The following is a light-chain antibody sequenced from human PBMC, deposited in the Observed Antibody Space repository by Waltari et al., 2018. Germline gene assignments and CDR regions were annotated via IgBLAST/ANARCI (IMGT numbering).Light chain of an antibody. V-gene: IGKV2-28*01. J-gene: IGKJ5*01. CDR1: QSLLHTNGYNY. CDR3: MQALQTPGT. Sequence: DIVMTQSPLSLPVTPGEPASISCRSSQSLLHTNGYNYLDWYLQRPGQSPQLLFYLGSTRASGVPDRFSVSGSGTDFTLKISRVEAEDVGVFYCMQALQTPGTFGQGTRLEIK. CDR2: LGS.